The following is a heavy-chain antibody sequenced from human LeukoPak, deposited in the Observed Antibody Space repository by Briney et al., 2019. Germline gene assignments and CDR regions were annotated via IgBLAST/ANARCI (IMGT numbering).Heavy chain of an antibody. CDR2: IYYSGST. J-gene: IGHJ3*02. Sequence: SETLSLTCTVSGGSISSYYWSWIRQPPGKGLEWIGYIYYSGSTNYNPSLKSRVTISVDTSKNQFSPKLSSVTAADTAVYYCARTGYSSGWYPGAFDIWGQGTMVTVSS. V-gene: IGHV4-59*01. CDR1: GGSISSYY. D-gene: IGHD6-19*01. CDR3: ARTGYSSGWYPGAFDI.